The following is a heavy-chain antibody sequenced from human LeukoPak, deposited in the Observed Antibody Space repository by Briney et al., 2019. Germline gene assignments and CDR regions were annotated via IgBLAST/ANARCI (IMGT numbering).Heavy chain of an antibody. CDR1: GFTFSSYG. V-gene: IGHV3-33*01. J-gene: IGHJ4*02. D-gene: IGHD6-6*01. Sequence: GGSLRLSCAASGFTFSSYGMHWVRQAPGKGLEWVAVIWYDGSNKYYADSVKGRFTISRDNSKNTLYLQMNSLRAEDTAVYYCARGAWSIAAPTHFDYWGQGTLVTVSS. CDR2: IWYDGSNK. CDR3: ARGAWSIAAPTHFDY.